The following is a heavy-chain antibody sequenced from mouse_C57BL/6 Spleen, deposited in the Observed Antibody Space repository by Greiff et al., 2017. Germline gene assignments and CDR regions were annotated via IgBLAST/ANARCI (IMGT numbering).Heavy chain of an antibody. V-gene: IGHV1-55*01. J-gene: IGHJ4*01. CDR1: GYTFTSYW. CDR3: ARVRLGYYDFPYAMDY. D-gene: IGHD2-4*01. Sequence: QVQLQQPGAELVKPGASVKMSCKASGYTFTSYWITWVKQRPGQGLEWIGDIYPGSGSTNNNEKFKSKATLTVDTSSNTASMQLSSLTSEDSAVYYCARVRLGYYDFPYAMDYWGQGTSVTVSS. CDR2: IYPGSGST.